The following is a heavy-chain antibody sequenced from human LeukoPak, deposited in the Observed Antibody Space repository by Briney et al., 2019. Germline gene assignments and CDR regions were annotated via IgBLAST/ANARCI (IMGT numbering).Heavy chain of an antibody. J-gene: IGHJ6*03. CDR2: IKQDGSEK. CDR1: GFTFSSYW. CDR3: ARVRSLYHYYYMDV. Sequence: PGGSPRLSCAASGFTFSSYWMSWVRQAPGKGLEWVANIKQDGSEKYYVDSVKGRFTISRDNAKNSLYLQLNSLRAEDAALYYCARVRSLYHYYYMDVWGKGTTVTVSS. V-gene: IGHV3-7*01.